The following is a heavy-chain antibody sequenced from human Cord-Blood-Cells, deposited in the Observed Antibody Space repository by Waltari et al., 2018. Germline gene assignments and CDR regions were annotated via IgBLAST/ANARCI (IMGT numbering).Heavy chain of an antibody. J-gene: IGHJ3*02. V-gene: IGHV3-7*01. Sequence: EVQLVESGGGLVQPGGSLRLSCAASGFTFSSYWMSWVRQAPGEGLGGVANIKQDGSEKYYVDAVKGRFTISRDNAKNSLYLQMNSLRAEDTAVYYCARDGSYGAFDIWGQGTMVTVSS. CDR1: GFTFSSYW. D-gene: IGHD1-26*01. CDR3: ARDGSYGAFDI. CDR2: IKQDGSEK.